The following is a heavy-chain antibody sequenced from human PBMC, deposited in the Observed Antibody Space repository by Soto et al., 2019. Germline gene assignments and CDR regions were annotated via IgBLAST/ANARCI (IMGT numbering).Heavy chain of an antibody. CDR1: GGSISSGGYS. CDR2: IYHSGST. CDR3: AAGGGLPRYY. Sequence: QLQLQESGSGLVKPSQTLSLTCAVSGGSISSGGYSWSWIRQPPGKGLEWIGYIYHSGSTYYNPSLGGRVTISVDRSKNQFSLRLSSVTAADTAVYYCAAGGGLPRYYWGQGTLVTVSS. V-gene: IGHV4-30-2*01. D-gene: IGHD5-12*01. J-gene: IGHJ4*02.